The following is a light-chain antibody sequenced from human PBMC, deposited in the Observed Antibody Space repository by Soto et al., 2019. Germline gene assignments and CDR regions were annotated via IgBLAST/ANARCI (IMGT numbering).Light chain of an antibody. CDR2: EVS. CDR3: SSYVGNNKYV. CDR1: SSDVGGYNY. Sequence: QSVLTQPPSASGSLGQSVTISCTGTSSDVGGYNYVSWYQQHPGKAPKLMISEVSKRPSGVPDRFSGSKSGNAASLTVSGLQAEDEADYYCSSYVGNNKYVFGAGTKLTVL. J-gene: IGLJ1*01. V-gene: IGLV2-8*01.